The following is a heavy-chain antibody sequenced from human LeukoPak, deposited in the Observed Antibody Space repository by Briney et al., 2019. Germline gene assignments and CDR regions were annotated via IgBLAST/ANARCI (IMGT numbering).Heavy chain of an antibody. CDR3: VKSGVDH. CDR1: GFTFSAKW. CDR2: INTDGSST. V-gene: IGHV3-74*01. J-gene: IGHJ4*02. Sequence: GGSLRLSCAASGFTFSAKWMHWVRQAPGKGLVWVSRINTDGSSTNYADSAKGRFTISRDNAKNTVYLQMNSLRAEDTAVYYCVKSGVDHWGQGTLVTVSS. D-gene: IGHD3-3*01.